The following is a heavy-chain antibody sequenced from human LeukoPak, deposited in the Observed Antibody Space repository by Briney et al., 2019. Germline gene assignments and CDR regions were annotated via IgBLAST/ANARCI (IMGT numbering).Heavy chain of an antibody. D-gene: IGHD3-22*01. V-gene: IGHV1-69*13. J-gene: IGHJ4*02. CDR2: IIPIFGTA. CDR3: ARAYEGDSSGYYSLGY. Sequence: ASVKVFCKASGGTFSSYAISWVRQAPGQGLEWMGGIIPIFGTANYAQKFQGRVTITADESTSTAYMELSSLRSEDTAVYYCARAYEGDSSGYYSLGYWGQGTLVTVSS. CDR1: GGTFSSYA.